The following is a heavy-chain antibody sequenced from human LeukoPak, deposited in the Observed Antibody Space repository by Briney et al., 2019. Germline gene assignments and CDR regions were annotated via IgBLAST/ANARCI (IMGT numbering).Heavy chain of an antibody. V-gene: IGHV3-21*01. CDR1: GFTFSSYS. Sequence: GGSLRLSCAASGFTFSSYSMNWVRQAPGKGLEWVSSISSSSSYIYYADSVRGRFTISRDNAKNSLYLQMNSLRAEDTAVYYCASQSVAGTGDAFDIWGQGTMVTVSS. J-gene: IGHJ3*02. CDR2: ISSSSSYI. CDR3: ASQSVAGTGDAFDI. D-gene: IGHD6-19*01.